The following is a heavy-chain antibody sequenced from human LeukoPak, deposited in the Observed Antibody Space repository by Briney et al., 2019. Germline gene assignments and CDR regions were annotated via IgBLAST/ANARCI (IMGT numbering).Heavy chain of an antibody. CDR3: ARSHMYGDYGEDI. J-gene: IGHJ3*02. CDR1: GFTFSSYS. Sequence: GGSLRLSCAASGFTFSSYSMNWFRQAPGKGLEWISYINSVGGTTFYADSVKGRFTISRDNANNTLFLQMNSLRAEDAGTFYCARSHMYGDYGEDIWGHGTVVAVSS. V-gene: IGHV3-48*04. CDR2: INSVGGTT. D-gene: IGHD4-17*01.